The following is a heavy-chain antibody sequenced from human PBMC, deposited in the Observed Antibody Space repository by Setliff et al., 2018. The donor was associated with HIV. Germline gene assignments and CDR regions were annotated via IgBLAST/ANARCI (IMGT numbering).Heavy chain of an antibody. CDR1: GYTFTGYY. Sequence: GASVKVSCKASGYTFTGYYMHWVRQAPGQGLEWMGGIIPMFGTAKYAQKFQARVTLTTDESTSTAYMEVSGLKSDDTAVYYCARSGYGDYDVEAPWDYWGQGTLVTVSS. J-gene: IGHJ4*02. V-gene: IGHV1-69*05. CDR3: ARSGYGDYDVEAPWDY. D-gene: IGHD4-17*01. CDR2: IIPMFGTA.